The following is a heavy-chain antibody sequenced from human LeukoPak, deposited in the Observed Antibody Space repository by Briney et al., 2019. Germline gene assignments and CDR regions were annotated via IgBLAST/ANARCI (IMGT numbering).Heavy chain of an antibody. D-gene: IGHD6-13*01. J-gene: IGHJ4*02. CDR2: IYHSGSS. CDR3: ARTVAAAGRFDY. CDR1: GVSVGSGGYS. V-gene: IGHV4-30-2*01. Sequence: PSETLSLTCAVSGVSVGSGGYSWSWIRQPPGKGLEWIGYIYHSGSSYYNPSLKSRVTISVDTSKNQFSLKLSSVTAADTAVYYCARTVAAAGRFDYWGQGTLVTVSS.